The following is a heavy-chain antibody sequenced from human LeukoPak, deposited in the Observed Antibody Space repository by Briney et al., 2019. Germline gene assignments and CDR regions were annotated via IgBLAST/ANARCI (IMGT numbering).Heavy chain of an antibody. CDR1: GFTVSAYA. D-gene: IGHD3-3*01. Sequence: GVSLRLSCAASGFTVSAYAMAWVRQAPGKGLEWVSTIYDDNIYYADSVKGRFTISRDNAKNSLYLQMNSLRAEDTAVYYCAREQFYDFWSGYEVWFDPWGQGTLVTVSS. V-gene: IGHV3-21*01. J-gene: IGHJ5*02. CDR3: AREQFYDFWSGYEVWFDP. CDR2: IYDDNI.